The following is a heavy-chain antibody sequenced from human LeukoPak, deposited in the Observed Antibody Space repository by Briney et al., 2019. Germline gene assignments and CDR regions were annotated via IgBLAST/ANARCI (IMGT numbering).Heavy chain of an antibody. CDR2: IYSGGST. Sequence: PGGSLRLSCAASGFTFSSYGMSWVRQAPGKGLEWVSVIYSGGSTYYADSVKGRFTISRDNSKNTLYLQMNSLRAEDTAVYYCARARGTGDYYYYYMDVWGKGTTVTISS. V-gene: IGHV3-53*01. D-gene: IGHD1-1*01. CDR1: GFTFSSYG. CDR3: ARARGTGDYYYYYMDV. J-gene: IGHJ6*03.